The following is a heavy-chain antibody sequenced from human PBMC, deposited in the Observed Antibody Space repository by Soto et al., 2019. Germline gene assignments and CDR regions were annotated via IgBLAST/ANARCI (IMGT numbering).Heavy chain of an antibody. D-gene: IGHD4-17*01. CDR1: GYTFTSYA. J-gene: IGHJ3*02. V-gene: IGHV1-3*01. CDR2: INAGNGNT. CDR3: ARAPPGDYDAFDI. Sequence: ASVKVSCKASGYTFTSYAMHWVRQAPGQRLEWMGWINAGNGNTKYSQKFQGRVTITRDTSASTAYMELSSLRSKDTAVYYCARAPPGDYDAFDIWGQGTMVTVSS.